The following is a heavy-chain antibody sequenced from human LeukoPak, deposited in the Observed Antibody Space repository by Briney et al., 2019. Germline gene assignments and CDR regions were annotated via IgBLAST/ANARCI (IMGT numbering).Heavy chain of an antibody. CDR1: GYTFTSYG. J-gene: IGHJ4*02. CDR2: ISAYNGNT. V-gene: IGHV1-18*01. CDR3: ARDPDPYDYGGNPGFY. Sequence: ASVKVSCKASGYTFTSYGITWVRQAPGQGLEWMGWISAYNGNTNYAQKLQGRVTMTTDTSTSTAYMELRSLRSDDTAVYYCARDPDPYDYGGNPGFYWGQGTLVTVSS. D-gene: IGHD4-23*01.